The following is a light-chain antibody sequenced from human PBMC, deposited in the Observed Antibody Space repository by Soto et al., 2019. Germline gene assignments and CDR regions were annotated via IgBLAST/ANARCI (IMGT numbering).Light chain of an antibody. CDR2: WAS. CDR1: QSVLYSSNNKNY. CDR3: QQYYSTPGWT. V-gene: IGKV4-1*01. Sequence: DIVMTQSPDSLAVSLGERATINCKSSQSVLYSSNNKNYLAWYQQKPGQPPKLRIYWASTRESGVPDRFSGSGSGTDFTLTISSLQAEDVAVYYCQQYYSTPGWTFGQGTKVEIK. J-gene: IGKJ1*01.